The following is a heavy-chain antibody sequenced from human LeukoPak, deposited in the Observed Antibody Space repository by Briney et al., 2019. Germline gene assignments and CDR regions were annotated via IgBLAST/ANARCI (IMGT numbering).Heavy chain of an antibody. J-gene: IGHJ4*02. Sequence: ASVKVSCKASGYIFTGSYIHWVRQAPGQGLEWMGWINPNSGDTNYAQKFQGRVIMTRDTSISTAYMELSRLRSDDTAVYYCAKERFYYDSSGYDLAWGPGTLVTVSS. D-gene: IGHD3-22*01. V-gene: IGHV1-2*02. CDR3: AKERFYYDSSGYDLA. CDR2: INPNSGDT. CDR1: GYIFTGSY.